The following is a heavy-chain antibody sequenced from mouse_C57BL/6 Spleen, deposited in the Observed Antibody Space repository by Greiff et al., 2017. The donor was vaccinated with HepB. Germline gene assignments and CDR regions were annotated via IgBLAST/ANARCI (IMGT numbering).Heavy chain of an antibody. CDR2: IFPGSGST. CDR3: ARGGMVRQMFAY. CDR1: GYTFTDYY. D-gene: IGHD2-3*01. J-gene: IGHJ3*01. Sequence: QVHVKQSGPELVKPGASVKISCKASGYTFTDYYINWVKQRPGQGLEWIGWIFPGSGSTYYNEKFKGKATLTVDKSSSTAYMLLSSLTSEDSAVYFCARGGMVRQMFAYWGQGTLVTVSA. V-gene: IGHV1-75*01.